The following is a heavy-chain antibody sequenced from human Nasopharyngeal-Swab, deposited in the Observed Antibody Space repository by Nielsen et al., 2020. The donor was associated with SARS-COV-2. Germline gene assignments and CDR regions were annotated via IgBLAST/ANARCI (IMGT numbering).Heavy chain of an antibody. V-gene: IGHV3-53*01. J-gene: IGHJ4*02. CDR2: IYSGGST. D-gene: IGHD2-15*01. CDR3: AREELGYCSGGSCLPFDY. Sequence: WIRQPPGKGLEWVSVIYSGGSTYYADSVKGRFTISRDNAKNSLYLQMNSLRDEDTAVYYCAREELGYCSGGSCLPFDYWGQGTLVTVSS.